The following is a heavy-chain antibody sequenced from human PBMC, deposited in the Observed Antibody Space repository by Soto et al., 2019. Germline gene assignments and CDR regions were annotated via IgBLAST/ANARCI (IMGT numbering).Heavy chain of an antibody. CDR3: GQSPATGINDRRFDQ. Sequence: VGSLRLSCASSGFTFSTYVMTCVRHSPGKCLEWVSGISASGSNTYYADSVMGRFTISRDNSKNTLHLQMDSLGVDDTAVYYCGQSPATGINDRRFDQWGPGTLVTVSS. V-gene: IGHV3-23*01. D-gene: IGHD1-20*01. CDR2: ISASGSNT. J-gene: IGHJ4*02. CDR1: GFTFSTYV.